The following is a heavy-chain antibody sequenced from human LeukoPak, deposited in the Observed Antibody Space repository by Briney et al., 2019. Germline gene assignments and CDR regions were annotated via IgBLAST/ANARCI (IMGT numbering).Heavy chain of an antibody. V-gene: IGHV3-15*01. CDR1: GFTFNNAW. Sequence: GGSLRLSCAASGFTFNNAWMSWVRQAPGKGLEWVGRIKSKTDGGTTDYAAPVKGRFTISRDDSKTTLYLQMNSLRAEDTAVYYCAKEGFGELYDSYYYYGMDVWGQGTTVTVSS. CDR2: IKSKTDGGTT. CDR3: AKEGFGELYDSYYYYGMDV. J-gene: IGHJ6*02. D-gene: IGHD3-10*01.